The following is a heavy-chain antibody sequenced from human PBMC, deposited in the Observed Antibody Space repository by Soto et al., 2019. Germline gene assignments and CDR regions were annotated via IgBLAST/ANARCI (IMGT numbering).Heavy chain of an antibody. Sequence: GASVKVSCKASGYTFTGYYIHWVRQAPGQGLEWMGWINPNSGGTNYAQKFQGWVTMTRDTSISTAYMELSRLRSDDTAVYYCARADWNYYDSSGYWSSYGYWGQGTLVTVS. D-gene: IGHD3-22*01. J-gene: IGHJ4*02. CDR2: INPNSGGT. CDR3: ARADWNYYDSSGYWSSYGY. V-gene: IGHV1-2*04. CDR1: GYTFTGYY.